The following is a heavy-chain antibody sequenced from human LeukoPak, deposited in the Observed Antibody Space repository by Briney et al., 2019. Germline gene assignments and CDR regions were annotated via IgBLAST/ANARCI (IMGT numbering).Heavy chain of an antibody. V-gene: IGHV1-69*05. CDR3: ARDGWSGYYYMDV. CDR1: GGTFSSYA. D-gene: IGHD3-3*01. CDR2: IIPIFGTT. J-gene: IGHJ6*03. Sequence: SVKVSCKASGGTFSSYAISWVRQAPGQGLEWMGGIIPIFGTTNYAQKFQGRVTITTDESTSTAYMELSSLRSEDTAVYYCARDGWSGYYYMDVWGKGTTVTVSS.